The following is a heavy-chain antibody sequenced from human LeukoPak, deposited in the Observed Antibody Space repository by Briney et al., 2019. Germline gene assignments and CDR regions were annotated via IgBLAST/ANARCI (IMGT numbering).Heavy chain of an antibody. J-gene: IGHJ3*02. Sequence: GGSLRLSCSASGFTFSRYAMHWVRQAPGKGLEYVSAISSNGGSTYYADSVKGRFTISRDNSKNTPYLQMSSLRAEDTAVYYCASGNSHAFDIWGQGTMVTVSS. D-gene: IGHD6-25*01. CDR2: ISSNGGST. CDR3: ASGNSHAFDI. V-gene: IGHV3-64D*06. CDR1: GFTFSRYA.